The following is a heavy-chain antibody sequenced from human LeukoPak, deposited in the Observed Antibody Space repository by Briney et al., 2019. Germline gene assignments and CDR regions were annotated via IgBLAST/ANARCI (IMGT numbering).Heavy chain of an antibody. D-gene: IGHD4-17*01. CDR1: GFTFSDYY. V-gene: IGHV3-11*01. Sequence: GGSLRLSCAASGFTFSDYYMSWIRQAPGKGLEWVSYISSSGSTIYYADSVKGRFTISRDNAKNSLYLQMNSLRAEDTAVYYCARVGGHYGDYVDYYYYYYMDVWGKGTTVTISS. CDR3: ARVGGHYGDYVDYYYYYYMDV. J-gene: IGHJ6*03. CDR2: ISSSGSTI.